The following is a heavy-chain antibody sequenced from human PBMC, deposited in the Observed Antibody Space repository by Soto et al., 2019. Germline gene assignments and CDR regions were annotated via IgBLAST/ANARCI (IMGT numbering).Heavy chain of an antibody. V-gene: IGHV4-4*02. D-gene: IGHD4-17*01. J-gene: IGHJ5*02. Sequence: PSETLSLTCAVSGGSISSSNWWSWVRQPPGKGLEWIGEIYHSGSTNCNPSLKSRVTISVDKSKNQFSLKLSSVTAADTAVYYCASYDYGDSRGWFDPWGQGTLVTVSS. CDR3: ASYDYGDSRGWFDP. CDR2: IYHSGST. CDR1: GGSISSSNW.